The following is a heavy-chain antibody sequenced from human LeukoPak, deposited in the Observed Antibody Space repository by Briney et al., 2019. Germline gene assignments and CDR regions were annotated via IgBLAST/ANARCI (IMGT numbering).Heavy chain of an antibody. V-gene: IGHV4-59*08. J-gene: IGHJ4*02. CDR3: ARHFRGYGYAAAGIFDS. CDR1: GGSISTYY. Sequence: KSSETLSLTCTVSGGSISTYYWSWIRQPPGKGLEWIGYIYNSGSTKYNPSLKSRVTISVGTSKNQFSLKLSSVTAADTAVDYCARHFRGYGYAAAGIFDSWGQGTLVTVSS. CDR2: IYNSGST. D-gene: IGHD5-18*01.